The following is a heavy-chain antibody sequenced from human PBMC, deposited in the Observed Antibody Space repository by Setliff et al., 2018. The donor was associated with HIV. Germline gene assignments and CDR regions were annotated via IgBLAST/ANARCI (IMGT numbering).Heavy chain of an antibody. CDR3: AKGKYYSDSSDYPHYFDF. D-gene: IGHD3-22*01. J-gene: IGHJ4*02. CDR1: GFTFSSFA. CDR2: ISGSGDRT. Sequence: LRLSCTASGFTFSSFAMSWVRQAPGKGLEWVSVISGSGDRTYYANSVKGRFTISRDNSRNTLFLQMNSLRAEDTAVYYCAKGKYYSDSSDYPHYFDFWGQGNLVTVSS. V-gene: IGHV3-23*01.